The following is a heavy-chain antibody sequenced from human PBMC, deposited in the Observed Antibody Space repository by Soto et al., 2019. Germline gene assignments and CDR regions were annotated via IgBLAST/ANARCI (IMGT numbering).Heavy chain of an antibody. Sequence: QVQLVQSGAEVKKPGSSVKVSCKASGGTFSRYAISWVRQAPGQGLEWMGGIIPIFGTANYAHKVKGRVKSTSDESKSTAYMELSNQTSEDKAVYYCVRKDSVVVPAAINKYYYYYGMDVRGKWPTVTVSS. CDR1: GGTFSRYA. V-gene: IGHV1-69*01. D-gene: IGHD2-2*02. J-gene: IGHJ6*04. CDR3: VRKDSVVVPAAINKYYYYYGMDV. CDR2: IIPIFGTA.